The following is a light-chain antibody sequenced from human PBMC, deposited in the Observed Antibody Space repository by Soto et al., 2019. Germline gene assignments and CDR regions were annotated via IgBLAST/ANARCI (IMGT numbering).Light chain of an antibody. V-gene: IGLV2-8*01. CDR1: SSDVGGYNF. CDR3: SSYAGNKIYYV. J-gene: IGLJ1*01. CDR2: EVN. Sequence: QSALTQPPSASGSPGQSVTISCTGTSSDVGGYNFVSWYQQHPGKAPKLMIFEVNKRPSGVPDRFPGSKSGNTASLTVSGLQAEDEADYYCSSYAGNKIYYVFGTGTKVTVL.